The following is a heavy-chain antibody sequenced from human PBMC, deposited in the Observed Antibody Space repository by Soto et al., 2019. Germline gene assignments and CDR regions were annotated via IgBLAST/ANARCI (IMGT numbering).Heavy chain of an antibody. CDR2: IYYGGST. J-gene: IGHJ4*02. CDR3: AKNWNWGSLVH. Sequence: QVHLQESGPGLVKPSETLSLTCTVSGDSISTDYWSWIRQSPGKGLEWIGFIYYGGSTNYNPSLKSRVPISVDTPKNPFSLQLRSVTAADTAVYYCAKNWNWGSLVHWGQGTLVTVSS. D-gene: IGHD7-27*01. CDR1: GDSISTDY. V-gene: IGHV4-59*08.